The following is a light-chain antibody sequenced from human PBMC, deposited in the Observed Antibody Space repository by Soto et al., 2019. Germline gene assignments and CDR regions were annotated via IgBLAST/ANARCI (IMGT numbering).Light chain of an antibody. CDR1: NSNIGSNT. CDR3: AAWDDSLNGWV. CDR2: GNN. Sequence: QPVMTQPPSASGTPGQTVAISCSGSNSNIGSNTVNWYQQFPGTAPKRLIYGNNQRPSGVPDRFSGSKSDTSASLAISGLLSEDESDYYCAAWDDSLNGWVFGGGTKLTVL. J-gene: IGLJ3*02. V-gene: IGLV1-44*01.